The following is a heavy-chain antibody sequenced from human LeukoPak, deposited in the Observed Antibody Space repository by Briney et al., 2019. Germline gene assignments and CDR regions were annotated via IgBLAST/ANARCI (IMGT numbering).Heavy chain of an antibody. J-gene: IGHJ4*02. CDR3: ARGGTYYGSGSSYFDY. V-gene: IGHV1-3*01. CDR2: INAGNGNT. CDR1: GYTFTSYA. D-gene: IGHD3-10*01. Sequence: GASVKVSCKASGYTFTSYAMHWVRQAPGQRLEWMGWINAGNGNTKYSQKFQGRVTITRDTSASTAYMELSSLRSEDTAVYYCARGGTYYGSGSSYFDYWGQGTLVTVSS.